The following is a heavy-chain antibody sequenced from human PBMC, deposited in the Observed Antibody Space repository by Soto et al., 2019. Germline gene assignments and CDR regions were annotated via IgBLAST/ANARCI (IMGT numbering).Heavy chain of an antibody. V-gene: IGHV4-34*02. CDR1: DGSFSGSS. CDR2: ITESGSV. Sequence: QVQLQQWGGGLLKPSETLSLRCVVYDGSFSGSSWNWVRQAPGKGLEWIGEITESGSVNYNPSLKSRVSISLDSSQNHFSLNLTSLTASDTAVYYCARSVLRFYPYSYYGMDVWGQGTSVTVSS. CDR3: ARSVLRFYPYSYYGMDV. D-gene: IGHD3-3*01. J-gene: IGHJ6*02.